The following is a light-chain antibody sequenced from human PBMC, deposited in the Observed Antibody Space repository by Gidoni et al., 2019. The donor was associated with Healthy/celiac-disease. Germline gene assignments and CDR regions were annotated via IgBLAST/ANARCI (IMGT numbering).Light chain of an antibody. Sequence: QSALTQPASVSGSPGQAITIACTGTSGAVGGYDYVSWYQQPPGNAPKLMIYEVSNRPSGVSNRFSGSNSGNAASLTISGLQAEDEADYYCSSYPSSSTLVSYVFGTGTNVTVL. CDR1: SGAVGGYDY. V-gene: IGLV2-14*01. CDR2: EVS. J-gene: IGLJ1*01. CDR3: SSYPSSSTLVSYV.